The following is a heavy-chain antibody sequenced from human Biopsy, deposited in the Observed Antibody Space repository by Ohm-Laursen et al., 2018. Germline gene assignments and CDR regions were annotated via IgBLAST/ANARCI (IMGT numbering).Heavy chain of an antibody. CDR1: GYTFTTYY. J-gene: IGHJ4*02. V-gene: IGHV1-46*01. CDR3: VLASFDY. CDR2: INPGGNST. Sequence: GASVKVSCKASGYTFTTYYIHWVRQAPGQGLEWMGIINPGGNSTAYTQNFQDRVTMTWDTSTTTVYMELSSLRSEDTAVYYCVLASFDYWGQGTLVTVPS.